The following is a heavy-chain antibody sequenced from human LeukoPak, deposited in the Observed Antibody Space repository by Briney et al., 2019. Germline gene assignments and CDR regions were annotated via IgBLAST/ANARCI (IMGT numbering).Heavy chain of an antibody. J-gene: IGHJ6*02. V-gene: IGHV3-23*01. Sequence: GGSLRLSCAASGFTFSNYAMSWVRQAPGKGLEWFSAISGSGDRTYYAVSVKGRFTISRDNSKNTLYLQMNSLRAEDTAVYYCAKDGAGSYYGMDVWGQGTTVTVSS. CDR2: ISGSGDRT. CDR1: GFTFSNYA. CDR3: AKDGAGSYYGMDV. D-gene: IGHD1-26*01.